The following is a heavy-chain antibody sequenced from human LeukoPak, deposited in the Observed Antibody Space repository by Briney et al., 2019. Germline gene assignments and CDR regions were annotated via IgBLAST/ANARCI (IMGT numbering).Heavy chain of an antibody. J-gene: IGHJ4*02. CDR1: GGSISSSY. V-gene: IGHV4-59*01. CDR3: ASTDELPTYDFWSGYYSR. CDR2: IYYSGST. D-gene: IGHD3-3*01. Sequence: PSETLSLTCTVSGGSISSSYWSSIRQPPGKGLEWIGYIYYSGSTNYNPSLKSRVTISVDTSKNQCSLKLSSVTAADTAVYYCASTDELPTYDFWSGYYSRWGQGTLVTVSS.